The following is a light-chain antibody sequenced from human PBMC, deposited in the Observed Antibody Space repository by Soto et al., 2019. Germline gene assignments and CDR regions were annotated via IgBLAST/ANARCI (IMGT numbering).Light chain of an antibody. Sequence: IVMTQSPVTLSVSPGETVTLSCRASQSVSSNLAWYQQKPGQAPSLLIYGAFTRATGIPARFSGSGSGTEFTLTIRNLQSEDFAVYYCQQYNNWPPITFGQGTRLEIK. J-gene: IGKJ5*01. V-gene: IGKV3-15*01. CDR3: QQYNNWPPIT. CDR1: QSVSSN. CDR2: GAF.